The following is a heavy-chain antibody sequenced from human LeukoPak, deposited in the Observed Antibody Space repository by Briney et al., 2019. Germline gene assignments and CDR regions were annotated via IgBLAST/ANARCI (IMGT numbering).Heavy chain of an antibody. CDR2: ISSSSTYI. D-gene: IGHD5-24*01. J-gene: IGHJ4*02. Sequence: PGGSLRLSCAASGFTFSSYSMNWLRQAQGKGLEWVSSISSSSTYIYYADSVKGRFTISRDNAKNSLYLQMNSLRADDTAVYYCARGGEMATIKGVYYFDYWGQGTLVTVSS. CDR1: GFTFSSYS. CDR3: ARGGEMATIKGVYYFDY. V-gene: IGHV3-21*01.